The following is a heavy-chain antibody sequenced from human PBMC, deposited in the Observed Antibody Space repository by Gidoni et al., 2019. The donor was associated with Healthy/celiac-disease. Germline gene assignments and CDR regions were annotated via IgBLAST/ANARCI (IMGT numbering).Heavy chain of an antibody. CDR2: INPSGGST. CDR1: GYPFTLYY. V-gene: IGHV1-46*01. Sequence: QVQLVQSGAEVKKPGASVKVSCKASGYPFTLYYMHWVRQAPGQRLEWMGIINPSGGSTRYAQKFQGRVTMTRDTSTSTVYMELSSLRSEDTAVYYCARELQPILRYFDWLLSYYGMDVWGQGTTVTVSS. CDR3: ARELQPILRYFDWLLSYYGMDV. J-gene: IGHJ6*02. D-gene: IGHD3-9*01.